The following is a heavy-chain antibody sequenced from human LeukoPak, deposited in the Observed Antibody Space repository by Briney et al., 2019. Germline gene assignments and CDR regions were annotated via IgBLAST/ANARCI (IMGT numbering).Heavy chain of an antibody. CDR1: GGSISSSSYY. CDR3: ARDGFGSSSYNWFDP. J-gene: IGHJ5*02. CDR2: IYYSGST. D-gene: IGHD6-6*01. V-gene: IGHV4-31*03. Sequence: PSETLSLTCTVSGGSISSSSYYWSWIRQHPGKGLEWIGYIYYSGSTYYNPSLKSRVTISVDTSKNQFSLKLSSVTAADTAVYYCARDGFGSSSYNWFDPWGQGTLVTVSS.